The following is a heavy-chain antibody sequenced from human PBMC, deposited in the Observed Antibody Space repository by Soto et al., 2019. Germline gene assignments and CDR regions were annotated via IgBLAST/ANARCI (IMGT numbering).Heavy chain of an antibody. CDR2: IYHSGST. CDR3: ARASYYDSSPYKYYFAY. D-gene: IGHD3-22*01. V-gene: IGHV4-30-2*01. J-gene: IGHJ4*02. Sequence: QQPGKGLEWIGYIYHSGSTYYNPSLKSRVTISVDRSKNQFSLKLSSVTAADTAVYYCARASYYDSSPYKYYFAYWGQVTLVSVS.